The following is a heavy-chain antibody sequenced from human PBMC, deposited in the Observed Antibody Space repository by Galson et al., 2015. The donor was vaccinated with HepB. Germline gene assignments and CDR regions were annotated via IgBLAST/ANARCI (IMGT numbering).Heavy chain of an antibody. V-gene: IGHV1-46*01. D-gene: IGHD1-1*01. Sequence: SVKVSCKASGYTFTSLGISWVRQAPGQGLEWMGIINPSGGSTNYAQKFQGRVTMTGDTSTSTVYMELSSLRSEDPAVYYCARSTGLDAFDIWGQGTMVTVSS. CDR3: ARSTGLDAFDI. J-gene: IGHJ3*02. CDR2: INPSGGST. CDR1: GYTFTSLG.